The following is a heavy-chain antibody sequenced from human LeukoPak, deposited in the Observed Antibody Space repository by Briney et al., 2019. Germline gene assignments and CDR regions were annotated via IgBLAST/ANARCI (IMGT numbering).Heavy chain of an antibody. CDR1: GYSISSGYY. V-gene: IGHV4-38-2*02. CDR2: IYHSGST. J-gene: IGHJ3*02. CDR3: ARDGEFDAFDI. Sequence: SETLSLTCTVSGYSISSGYYWGWIRQPPGKGLEWIGSIYHSGSTYYNPSLKSRVTISVDTSKNQFSLKLSSVTAADTAVYYCARDGEFDAFDIWGQGTMVTVSS.